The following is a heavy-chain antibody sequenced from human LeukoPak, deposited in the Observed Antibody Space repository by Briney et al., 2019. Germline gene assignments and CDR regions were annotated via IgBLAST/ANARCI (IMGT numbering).Heavy chain of an antibody. J-gene: IGHJ4*02. D-gene: IGHD6-13*01. CDR1: GGSISSSSYY. CDR3: AREWEGIADTPSDY. Sequence: NPSETLSLTCTVSGGSISSSSYYWGWIRQPPGKGLEWIGSIYYSGSTYYNPSLKSRVTISVDTSKNQFSLKLSSVTAADTAVYYCAREWEGIADTPSDYWGQGTLVTVSS. V-gene: IGHV4-39*02. CDR2: IYYSGST.